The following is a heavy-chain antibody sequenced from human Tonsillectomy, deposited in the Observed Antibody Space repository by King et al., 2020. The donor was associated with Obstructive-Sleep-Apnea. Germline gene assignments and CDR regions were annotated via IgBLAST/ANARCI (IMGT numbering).Heavy chain of an antibody. CDR1: GFTFSSSW. J-gene: IGHJ4*02. Sequence: VQLVESGGGLVQPGGSLRLSCVASGFTFSSSWMSWVRQAPGKGLEWVADIKRDGSEKYYLDSVKGRFIISRDNAENSLYLQMNSLRAEDTAIYYCATDDYLDNWGQGPLVTVSS. V-gene: IGHV3-7*03. CDR2: IKRDGSEK. CDR3: ATDDYLDN.